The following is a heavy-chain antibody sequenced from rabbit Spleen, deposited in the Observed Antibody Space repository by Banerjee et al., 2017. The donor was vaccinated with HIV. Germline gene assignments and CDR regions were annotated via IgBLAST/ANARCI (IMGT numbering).Heavy chain of an antibody. CDR3: ARDSGYYSL. CDR2: AYAGSSGST. D-gene: IGHD1-1*01. Sequence: QSLEESGGGLVKPGASLTLTCKASGFSFNSGYDMCWVRQAPGKGLEWVACAYAGSSGSTYSATWAKGRFTISKTSSTTVTLQMTSLTAADTATYFCARDSGYYSLWGQGTLVTVS. J-gene: IGHJ3*01. CDR1: GFSFNSGYD. V-gene: IGHV1S40*01.